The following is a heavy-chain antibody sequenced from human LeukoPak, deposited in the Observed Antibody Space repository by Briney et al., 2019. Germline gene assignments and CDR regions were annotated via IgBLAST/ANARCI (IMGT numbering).Heavy chain of an antibody. J-gene: IGHJ4*02. CDR1: GYPFTSYA. CDR2: VSAGDGNT. V-gene: IGHV1-3*01. Sequence: ASVKVSCKASGYPFTSYAIHWVRQAPGQGLEWMGCVSAGDGNTKSSQNFQGRVTITRDTSANTAYTELSSLRSEDTAVYYCARAPSSGWYYDSWGQGTLVTVSS. CDR3: ARAPSSGWYYDS. D-gene: IGHD6-19*01.